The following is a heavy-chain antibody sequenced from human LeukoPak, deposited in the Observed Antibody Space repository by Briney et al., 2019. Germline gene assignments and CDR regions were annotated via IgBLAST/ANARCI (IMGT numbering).Heavy chain of an antibody. V-gene: IGHV3-43D*03. CDR2: ISWDGGST. J-gene: IGHJ3*02. Sequence: GGSLRLSCAASGFTFDDYAMHWVRQAPGKGLEWVSLISWDGGSTYYADSVKGRFTISRDNAKNSLYLQMNSLRAEDMALYYCAKDTSGAFDIWGQGTMVTVSS. CDR1: GFTFDDYA. D-gene: IGHD1-26*01. CDR3: AKDTSGAFDI.